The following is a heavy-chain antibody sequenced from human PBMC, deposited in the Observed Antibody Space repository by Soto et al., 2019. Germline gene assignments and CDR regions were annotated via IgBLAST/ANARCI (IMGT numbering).Heavy chain of an antibody. D-gene: IGHD2-2*01. V-gene: IGHV3-23*01. CDR2: ISGSGAST. J-gene: IGHJ6*02. CDR3: AKEMYQLLELYYYGMDV. Sequence: EVQLLESGGGLVQPGGSLRLSCAASGFTFSDHAMSWVRQAPGKGLEWVSAISGSGASTYYADSVKGRFTISRDNSKNTLYLQMDSLRAEDTAVYYCAKEMYQLLELYYYGMDVWGQGTTVTVSS. CDR1: GFTFSDHA.